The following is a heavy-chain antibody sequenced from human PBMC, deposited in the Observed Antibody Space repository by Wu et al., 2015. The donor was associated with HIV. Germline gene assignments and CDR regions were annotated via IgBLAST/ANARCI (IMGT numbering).Heavy chain of an antibody. J-gene: IGHJ5*02. CDR3: ARELEDPTIMVRAGFDP. CDR2: TTPMFGST. Sequence: QVHLVQSGAEVKKPGSSVKVSCKASGGIFTKYDINWVRQAPGKGLERMGGTTPMFGSTNYAQKFQGRVTITSDVYTSTVYLELSSLRSEDTAIYYCARELEDPTIMVRAGFDPWGQGTLVTVSS. V-gene: IGHV1-69*05. D-gene: IGHD3-10*01. CDR1: GGIFTKYD.